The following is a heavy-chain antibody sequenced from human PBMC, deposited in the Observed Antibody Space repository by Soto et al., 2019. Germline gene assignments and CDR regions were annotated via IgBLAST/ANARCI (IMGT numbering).Heavy chain of an antibody. J-gene: IGHJ4*02. V-gene: IGHV3-33*01. D-gene: IGHD3-22*01. CDR3: ARGLYDSSGYPDY. Sequence: QVQLVESGGGVVQPGRSLRLSCATSGFIFRNYGMHWVRQAPGKGLEWVAVIWYDGSNKYYADSVKGRFTISRDNSKNTVYVEMNSLRAEDTAVYYCARGLYDSSGYPDYWGQGTLVTVSS. CDR2: IWYDGSNK. CDR1: GFIFRNYG.